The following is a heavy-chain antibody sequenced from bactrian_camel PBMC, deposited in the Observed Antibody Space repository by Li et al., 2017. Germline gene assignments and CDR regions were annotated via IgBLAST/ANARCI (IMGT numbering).Heavy chain of an antibody. J-gene: IGHJ4*01. Sequence: DVQLVESGGGSVQAGGSLRLSCEVSGYMSSSYCVAWFRQASGKELGWISGINSGGGSSYYADSVKGRFTISQDNAKNTMYLQMNSLKPEDTAMYYCAARTSRGGIWRSRVDYNYWGQGTQVTVS. CDR2: INSGGGSS. D-gene: IGHD2*01. CDR3: AARTSRGGIWRSRVDYNY. CDR1: GYMSSSYC. V-gene: IGHV3S40*01.